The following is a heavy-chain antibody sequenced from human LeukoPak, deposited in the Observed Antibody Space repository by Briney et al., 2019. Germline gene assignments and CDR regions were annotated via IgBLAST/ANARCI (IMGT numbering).Heavy chain of an antibody. V-gene: IGHV3-30*18. J-gene: IGHJ6*04. CDR3: AKGPVLMTQMDV. D-gene: IGHD2-8*01. CDR2: ISYDGSNK. Sequence: GGSLRLSCAASGFTFDDYGMSWVRQAPGKGLEWVAVISYDGSNKYYADSVKGRFTISRDNSKNTLYLQMNSLRAEDTAVYYCAKGPVLMTQMDVWGKGTTVTVSS. CDR1: GFTFDDYG.